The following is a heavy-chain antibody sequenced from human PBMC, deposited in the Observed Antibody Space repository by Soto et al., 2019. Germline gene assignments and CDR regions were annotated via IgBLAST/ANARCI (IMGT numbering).Heavy chain of an antibody. V-gene: IGHV3-23*01. Sequence: EVQLLESGGGLVQPGGSLRLSCVASGFTFSSYAMSWVRQAPGKGLEWVSAISGSGGSTYYADSVKGRFTISRDNSKNTLYLQMNSLRAEDTAVYYCAKGGGSIAAPGPYYFDYWGQGTLVTVSS. CDR3: AKGGGSIAAPGPYYFDY. CDR2: ISGSGGST. CDR1: GFTFSSYA. D-gene: IGHD6-6*01. J-gene: IGHJ4*02.